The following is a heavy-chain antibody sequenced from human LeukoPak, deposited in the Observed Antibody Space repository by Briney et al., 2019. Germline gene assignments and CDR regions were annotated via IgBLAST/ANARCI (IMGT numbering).Heavy chain of an antibody. J-gene: IGHJ4*02. CDR1: GFTLSSYG. V-gene: IGHV3-30*02. CDR3: AKDGGSHYYFDY. D-gene: IGHD3-16*01. CDR2: IRYDGSNK. Sequence: GGSPRLSCAASGFTLSSYGMHWVRQAPGKGLEWVAFIRYDGSNKYYADSVKGRFTISRDNSKNTLYLQMNSLRAEDTAVYYCAKDGGSHYYFDYWGQGTLVTVSS.